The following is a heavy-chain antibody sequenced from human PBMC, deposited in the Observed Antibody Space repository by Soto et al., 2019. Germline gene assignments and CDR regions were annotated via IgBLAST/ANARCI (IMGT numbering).Heavy chain of an antibody. J-gene: IGHJ6*02. CDR1: GYSFTSYW. Sequence: GESLKISCKGSGYSFTSYWISWVRQMPGKGLEWMGRIDPSDSYTNYSPSFQGHVTISADKSISTAYLQWSSLKASDTAMYYCATTIPVGATPYYYGMDVWGQGTTVTVSS. CDR3: ATTIPVGATPYYYGMDV. CDR2: IDPSDSYT. V-gene: IGHV5-10-1*01. D-gene: IGHD1-26*01.